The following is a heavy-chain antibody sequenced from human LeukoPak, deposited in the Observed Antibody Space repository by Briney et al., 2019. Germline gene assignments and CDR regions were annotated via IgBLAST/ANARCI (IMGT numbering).Heavy chain of an antibody. D-gene: IGHD3-9*01. V-gene: IGHV3-23*01. J-gene: IGHJ4*02. CDR2: ISGSGGST. CDR1: GFTFSSYG. Sequence: PGGSLRLSCAASGFTFSSYGMHWVRQAPGKGLEWVSAISGSGGSTYYADSVKGRFTISRDNSKNTLYLQMNSLRAEDTAVYYCAKDPTGVLRYFDWLWGQGTLVTVSS. CDR3: AKDPTGVLRYFDWL.